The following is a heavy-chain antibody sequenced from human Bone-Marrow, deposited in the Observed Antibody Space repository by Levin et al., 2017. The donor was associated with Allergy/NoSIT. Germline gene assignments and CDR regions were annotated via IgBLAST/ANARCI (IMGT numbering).Heavy chain of an antibody. J-gene: IGHJ6*03. Sequence: ASVKVSCKASGGTFSSYAISWVRQAPGQGLEWMGGIIPIFGTANYAQKFQGRVTITADKSTSTAYMELSSLRSEDTAVYYCARSEAMVTGYYYYYYMDGWGKGTTVTVSS. D-gene: IGHD5-18*01. V-gene: IGHV1-69*06. CDR1: GGTFSSYA. CDR3: ARSEAMVTGYYYYYYMDG. CDR2: IIPIFGTA.